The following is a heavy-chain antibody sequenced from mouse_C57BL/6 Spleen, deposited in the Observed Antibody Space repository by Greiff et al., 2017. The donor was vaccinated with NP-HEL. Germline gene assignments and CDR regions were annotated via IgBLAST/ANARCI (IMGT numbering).Heavy chain of an antibody. V-gene: IGHV1-42*01. J-gene: IGHJ2*01. CDR2: INPSTGGT. CDR1: GYSFTGYY. Sequence: DVQLQESGPELVKPGASVKISCKASGYSFTGYYMNWVKQSPEKSLEWIGEINPSTGGTTYNQKFKAKATLTVDKSSSTAYMQLKSLTSEDSAVYYCARRSLFDYWGQGTTLTVSS. CDR3: ARRSLFDY. D-gene: IGHD6-2*01.